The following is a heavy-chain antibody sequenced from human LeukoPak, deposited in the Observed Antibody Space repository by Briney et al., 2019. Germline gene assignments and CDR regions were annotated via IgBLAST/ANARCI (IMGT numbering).Heavy chain of an antibody. D-gene: IGHD4-17*01. CDR1: GYTFTSDG. J-gene: IGHJ6*02. CDR3: ARDDYGDYDAPYYYGMDV. Sequence: GASVKVSCKASGYTFTSDGISWVRQAPGQGLEWMGWISAYNGNTNYAQKLQGRVTMTTDTSTSTAYMELRSLRSDDTAVYYCARDDYGDYDAPYYYGMDVWGQGTTVTVSS. V-gene: IGHV1-18*01. CDR2: ISAYNGNT.